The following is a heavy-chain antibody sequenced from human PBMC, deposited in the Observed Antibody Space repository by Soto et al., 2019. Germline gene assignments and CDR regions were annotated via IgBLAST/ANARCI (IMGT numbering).Heavy chain of an antibody. V-gene: IGHV3-30-3*01. Sequence: GGSLRLSCAASGFTFSSYAMHWVRQAPGKGLEWVAVISYDGSNKYYADSVKGRFTISRDNSKNTLYLQMNSLRAEDTAVYYCARDPAIIAPTFMNWFDSWGQGTLVTVSS. CDR1: GFTFSSYA. J-gene: IGHJ5*01. D-gene: IGHD2-15*01. CDR2: ISYDGSNK. CDR3: ARDPAIIAPTFMNWFDS.